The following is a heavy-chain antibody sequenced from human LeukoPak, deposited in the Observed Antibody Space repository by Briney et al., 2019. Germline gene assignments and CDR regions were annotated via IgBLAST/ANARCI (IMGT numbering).Heavy chain of an antibody. CDR3: AKVAKYYYGSETYYFFEH. CDR1: GFPFRSYW. J-gene: IGHJ4*02. Sequence: PGGSLRLFCAASGFPFRSYWMHLVRKAPGKGLEWVSGINWNCGIIGYADSVKGRFTISRDNAKNSLYLQMNSLRVEDTAVYYCAKVAKYYYGSETYYFFEHWGQGTPVTASS. V-gene: IGHV3-20*04. D-gene: IGHD3-10*01. CDR2: INWNCGII.